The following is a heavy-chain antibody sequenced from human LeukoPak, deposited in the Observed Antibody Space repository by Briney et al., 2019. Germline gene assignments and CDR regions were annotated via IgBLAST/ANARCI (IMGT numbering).Heavy chain of an antibody. D-gene: IGHD1-1*01. V-gene: IGHV3-30-3*01. CDR2: ISYEGSNK. CDR1: GFTFSSYA. CDR3: AKVSPTGRAFDC. Sequence: GRSLRLSCAASGFTFSSYAMHWVRQAPGKGLEWVAVISYEGSNKYYADSVKGRFTISRDNSKNTLYLQMNSLRAEDTAVYYCAKVSPTGRAFDCWGQGTLVTVSS. J-gene: IGHJ4*02.